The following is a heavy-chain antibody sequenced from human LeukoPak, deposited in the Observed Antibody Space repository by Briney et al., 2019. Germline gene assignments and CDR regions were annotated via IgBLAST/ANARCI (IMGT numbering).Heavy chain of an antibody. V-gene: IGHV3-23*01. CDR1: GFTFSSSA. CDR3: VRGGIASAFDI. J-gene: IGHJ3*02. Sequence: GGSLRLSCAASGFTFSSSAMSWVRQAPGKGLEWVSAISNNGGYTYYADSVQGRFTISRDNSKNTLYLQMNSLRAEDTAVYYCVRGGIASAFDIWGQGTMVTVSS. CDR2: ISNNGGYT. D-gene: IGHD6-13*01.